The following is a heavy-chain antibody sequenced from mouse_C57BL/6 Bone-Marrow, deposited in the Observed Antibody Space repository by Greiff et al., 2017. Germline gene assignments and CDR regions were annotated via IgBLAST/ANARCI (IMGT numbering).Heavy chain of an antibody. V-gene: IGHV14-4*01. CDR3: TTGGGLRRGYYYAKDY. J-gene: IGHJ4*01. D-gene: IGHD2-2*01. CDR2: SDPENGDT. Sequence: VQLQQSGAELVRPGASVKLSCTASGFNIKDDYMHWVKQRPEQGLEWIGWSDPENGDTEYASKFQGKATITADTSSNTAYLQLSSLTSEDTAVYYGTTGGGLRRGYYYAKDYWGQGTSVTVSS. CDR1: GFNIKDDY.